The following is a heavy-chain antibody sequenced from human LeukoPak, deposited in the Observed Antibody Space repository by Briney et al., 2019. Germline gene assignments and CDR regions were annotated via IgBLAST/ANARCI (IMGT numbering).Heavy chain of an antibody. CDR3: ARGAGPYCSGGSCYLEGDY. CDR1: GFTFSSYW. CDR2: IKQDGSEK. D-gene: IGHD2-15*01. V-gene: IGHV3-7*05. J-gene: IGHJ4*02. Sequence: GGSLRLSCAASGFTFSSYWMSWVRQAPGKGLEWVANIKQDGSEKYYVDSVKGRFTISRDHAKNSLYLQMNSLRAEDTAVYYCARGAGPYCSGGSCYLEGDYWGRGTLVTVSS.